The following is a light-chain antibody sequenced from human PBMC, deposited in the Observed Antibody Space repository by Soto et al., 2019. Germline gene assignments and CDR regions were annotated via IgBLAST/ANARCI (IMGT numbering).Light chain of an antibody. CDR3: QQLNSYPIT. CDR2: AAS. Sequence: DIQSTQSPSFLSASVGDRVTITCRASQGISSYLAWYQQKPGKAPNLLIYAASTLQSGVPSRFSGSGSGTEFTLTISSLQPEDFATYFCQQLNSYPITFGQGTRLEIK. CDR1: QGISSY. V-gene: IGKV1-9*01. J-gene: IGKJ5*01.